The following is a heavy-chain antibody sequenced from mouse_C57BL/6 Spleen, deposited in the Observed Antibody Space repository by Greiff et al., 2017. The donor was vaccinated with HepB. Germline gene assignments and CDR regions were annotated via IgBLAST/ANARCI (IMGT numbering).Heavy chain of an antibody. D-gene: IGHD2-4*01. Sequence: VKLQESGAELVKPGASVKMSCKASGYTFTTYPIEWMKQNHGKSLEWIGNFHPYNDDTKYNEKFKGKATLTVEKSSSTVYLELSRLTSDDSAVYYCARGAYYDYDKYFDVWGTGTTVTVSS. CDR3: ARGAYYDYDKYFDV. V-gene: IGHV1-47*01. J-gene: IGHJ1*03. CDR1: GYTFTTYP. CDR2: FHPYNDDT.